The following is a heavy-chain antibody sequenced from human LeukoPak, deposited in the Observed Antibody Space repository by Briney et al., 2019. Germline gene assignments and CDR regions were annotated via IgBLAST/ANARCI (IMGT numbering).Heavy chain of an antibody. Sequence: PSETLSLTCTVSGSSISSSSYYWGWIRQPPGKGLEWIGSIYYSGSTYYNPSLKSRVTISVDTSKNQFSLKLSSVTAADTAVYYCARQYSSSWYDNWFDPWGQGTLVTVSS. CDR2: IYYSGST. CDR1: GSSISSSSYY. CDR3: ARQYSSSWYDNWFDP. V-gene: IGHV4-39*01. J-gene: IGHJ5*02. D-gene: IGHD6-13*01.